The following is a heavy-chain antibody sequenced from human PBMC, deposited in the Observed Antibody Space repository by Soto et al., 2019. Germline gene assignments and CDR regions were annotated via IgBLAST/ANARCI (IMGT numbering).Heavy chain of an antibody. CDR2: IYSGGGT. Sequence: PGGSLRLSCAASGFTVSSKYMSWVRQAPGKGLEWVSLIYSGGGTDYAESVKGRFTISRDNSKNTLYLQMNSLKAEDTGIYYCATRMTTAPYWGQGTVVTVSS. D-gene: IGHD4-17*01. J-gene: IGHJ4*02. CDR1: GFTVSSKY. V-gene: IGHV3-66*01. CDR3: ATRMTTAPY.